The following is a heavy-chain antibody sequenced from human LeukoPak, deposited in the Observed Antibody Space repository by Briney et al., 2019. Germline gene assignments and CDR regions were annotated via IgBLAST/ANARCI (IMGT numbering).Heavy chain of an antibody. CDR2: INHSGST. CDR3: AVWLLIEGFDY. CDR1: GGSFSGYY. V-gene: IGHV4-34*01. D-gene: IGHD3-22*01. Sequence: SETLSLTCAVYGGSFSGYYWSWLRQPPGKGLEWIGEINHSGSTNYDPSLKSRVTISVDTSKNQFSLKLSSVTAADTAVYYCAVWLLIEGFDYWGQGTLVTVSS. J-gene: IGHJ4*02.